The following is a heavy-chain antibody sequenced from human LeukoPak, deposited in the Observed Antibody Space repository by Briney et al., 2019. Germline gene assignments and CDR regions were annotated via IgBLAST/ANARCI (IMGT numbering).Heavy chain of an antibody. D-gene: IGHD3-22*01. CDR3: ARRDNYDDWSFDY. V-gene: IGHV3-48*01. CDR1: GFTFSKCG. Sequence: GGSLRLSCIGSGFTFSKCGMGWVRQAPGKGLEWVSYISSNGRTIYYADSLKARFTISRDNAKKSLYLQMNSQRAEDTAVYYCARRDNYDDWSFDYWGQGTLVTVSS. J-gene: IGHJ4*02. CDR2: ISSNGRTI.